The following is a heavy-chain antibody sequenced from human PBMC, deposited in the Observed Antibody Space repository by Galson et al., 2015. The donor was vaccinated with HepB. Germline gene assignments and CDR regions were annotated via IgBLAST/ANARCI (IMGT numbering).Heavy chain of an antibody. CDR3: ARDRVRGQRGYSYCDSFDY. D-gene: IGHD5-18*01. CDR2: IWYDGSNK. Sequence: SLRLSCAASGFTFSSYGMHWVRQAPGKGLEWVAVIWYDGSNKYYADSVKGRFTISRDNSKNTLYLQMNSLRAEDTAVYYCARDRVRGQRGYSYCDSFDYWGQGPLVTVSS. J-gene: IGHJ4*02. CDR1: GFTFSSYG. V-gene: IGHV3-33*01.